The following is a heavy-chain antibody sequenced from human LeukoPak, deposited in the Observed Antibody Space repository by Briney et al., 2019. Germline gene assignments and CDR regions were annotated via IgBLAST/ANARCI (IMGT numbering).Heavy chain of an antibody. CDR2: IKQDGSEK. CDR3: ARGRTWSDY. Sequence: GGSLRLSCAASGFTLSSYWMTWVRQAPGKGLEWVANIKQDGSEKYYVDSVKGRFTISRDNAKNSLYLQMNSLRANDTAVYYCARGRTWSDYWGQGTLVTVSS. CDR1: GFTLSSYW. V-gene: IGHV3-7*04. J-gene: IGHJ4*02. D-gene: IGHD1-1*01.